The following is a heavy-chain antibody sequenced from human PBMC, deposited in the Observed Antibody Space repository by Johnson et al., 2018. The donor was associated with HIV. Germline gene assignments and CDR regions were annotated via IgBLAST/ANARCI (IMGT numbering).Heavy chain of an antibody. D-gene: IGHD3-22*01. CDR3: AKIPADSSGTRSAFDI. CDR2: IRYDGSNK. Sequence: QVQLLGSGGGVVQPGGSLRLSCAASGFTFSSYGMHWVRQAPGTGLEWVAFIRYDGSNKYYADSVKGRFTISRDNSKNKLYLQMNSLRAEDTAVYYCAKIPADSSGTRSAFDIWGQGTMVTVSS. J-gene: IGHJ3*02. CDR1: GFTFSSYG. V-gene: IGHV3-30*02.